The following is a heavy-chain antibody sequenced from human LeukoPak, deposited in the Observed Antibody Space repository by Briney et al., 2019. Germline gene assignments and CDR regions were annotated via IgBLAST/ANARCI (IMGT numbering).Heavy chain of an antibody. D-gene: IGHD3-22*01. CDR1: GFTFSSYG. CDR2: ISGSGGST. J-gene: IGHJ4*02. Sequence: PGGSLSLSCAASGFTFSSYGMSWVRQAPGKGLEWVSAISGSGGSTYYADSVKGRFTIYRDNSKNTLYLQMNSLRAEDTAVYYCAKGTMPSGYPNWGQGTLVTVSS. V-gene: IGHV3-23*01. CDR3: AKGTMPSGYPN.